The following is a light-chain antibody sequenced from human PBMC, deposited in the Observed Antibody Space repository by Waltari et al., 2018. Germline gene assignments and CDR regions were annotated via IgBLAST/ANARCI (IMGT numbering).Light chain of an antibody. J-gene: IGKJ1*01. Sequence: DIQMTQSPSTLSASVGDRVTITCRASQTIRSWLAWYQHKPGKAPKRLIYKASNLESGVPSSFSGSGSGTEFTLTVSSLQPDDFATYYCQQYDSYPWTFGQGTKVEI. CDR2: KAS. V-gene: IGKV1-5*03. CDR1: QTIRSW. CDR3: QQYDSYPWT.